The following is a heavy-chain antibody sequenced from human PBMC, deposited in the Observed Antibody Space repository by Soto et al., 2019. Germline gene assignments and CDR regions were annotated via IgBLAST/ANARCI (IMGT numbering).Heavy chain of an antibody. CDR2: ISGSGGST. Sequence: EVQLLESGGGLVQPGGSLRLSCAASGFTFSSYAMSWVRQAPGKGLEWVSAISGSGGSTYYADSVKGRFTISRDNSKNTLYLQMNSLRAEDTAVYYCAKDHVWSGYYSPFSAEYFQHWGQGTLVTVSS. J-gene: IGHJ1*01. CDR1: GFTFSSYA. CDR3: AKDHVWSGYYSPFSAEYFQH. D-gene: IGHD3-3*01. V-gene: IGHV3-23*01.